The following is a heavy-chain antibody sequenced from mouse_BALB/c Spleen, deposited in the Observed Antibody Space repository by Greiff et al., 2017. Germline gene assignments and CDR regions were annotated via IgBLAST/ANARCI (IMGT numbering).Heavy chain of an antibody. V-gene: IGHV1-63*02. Sequence: VQRVESGAELVRPGTSVKISCKASGYTFTNYWLGWVKQRPGHGLEWIGDIYPGGGYTNYNEKFKGKATLTADTSSSTAYMQLSSLTSEDSAVYFCARYHDGNYGYAMDYWGQGTSVTVSS. CDR1: GYTFTNYW. CDR2: IYPGGGYT. J-gene: IGHJ4*01. D-gene: IGHD2-1*01. CDR3: ARYHDGNYGYAMDY.